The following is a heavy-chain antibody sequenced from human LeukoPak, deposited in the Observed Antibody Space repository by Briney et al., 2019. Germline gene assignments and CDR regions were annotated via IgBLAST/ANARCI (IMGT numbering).Heavy chain of an antibody. CDR1: GGSINSYY. D-gene: IGHD4-23*01. CDR2: IYSSGST. J-gene: IGHJ4*02. V-gene: IGHV4-4*07. Sequence: SETLSLTCTVSGGSINSYYWSWIRQPAGKGLEWLGRIYSSGSTNYNPSLKTRDSISVDTSKNQFSLKLTSVPAADTAVYYCARGGKATVVTMWGQGILVTVSS. CDR3: ARGGKATVVTM.